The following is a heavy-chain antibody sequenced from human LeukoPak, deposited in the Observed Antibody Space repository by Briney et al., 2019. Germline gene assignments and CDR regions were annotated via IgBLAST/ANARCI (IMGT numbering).Heavy chain of an antibody. CDR3: ARDLQDFDY. V-gene: IGHV3-21*01. CDR1: GFTFSSYA. Sequence: GGSLRLSCAASGFTFSSYAMSWVRQAPGKGLEWVASIISSSRHIYYADSLKGRFTISRDNAKNSVYLQMNSLRVEDTAVYYCARDLQDFDYWGQGTLVTVSS. CDR2: IISSSRHI. J-gene: IGHJ4*02.